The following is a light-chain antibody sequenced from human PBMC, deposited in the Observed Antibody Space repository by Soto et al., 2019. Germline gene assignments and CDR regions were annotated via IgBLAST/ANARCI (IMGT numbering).Light chain of an antibody. CDR1: QSIGTD. CDR3: QQTYCTPWT. J-gene: IGKJ1*01. CDR2: GAS. V-gene: IGKV1-39*01. Sequence: DIPMTQSPSSLSASMGDRVSITCRASQSIGTDLNWYQQKPGKAPKLLIYGASTLQGGVPSRFSGSVSGTEFTLTISSLQPGDLATYSCQQTYCTPWTFGQGTKVDI.